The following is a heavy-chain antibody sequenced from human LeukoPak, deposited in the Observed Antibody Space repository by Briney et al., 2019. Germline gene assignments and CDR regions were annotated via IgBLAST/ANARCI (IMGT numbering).Heavy chain of an antibody. CDR1: GFTFSSYS. V-gene: IGHV3-21*01. J-gene: IGHJ4*02. D-gene: IGHD5-18*01. Sequence: GGSLRLSCAASGFTFSSYSMNLVREAPGKGLEWVSSISSSSSYIYYADSVKGRFTISRDNAKNSLYLQMIRLRAEDTAVYYCARDRTFAGYSYGTPDFDYWGQGTLVTVSS. CDR3: ARDRTFAGYSYGTPDFDY. CDR2: ISSSSSYI.